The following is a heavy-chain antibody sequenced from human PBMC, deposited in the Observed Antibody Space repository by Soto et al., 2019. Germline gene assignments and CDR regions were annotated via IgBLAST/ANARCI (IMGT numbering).Heavy chain of an antibody. Sequence: GASVKVSCKASGYTFTSYGISWVRQAPGQGLEWMGWISAYNGNRNYVQKLQGRVTMTTDTSTSTAYMELRSLRSDDTAVYYCARSLWKQLDPDDAFDIWGQGTMVTVSS. D-gene: IGHD6-13*01. J-gene: IGHJ3*02. CDR3: ARSLWKQLDPDDAFDI. V-gene: IGHV1-18*01. CDR1: GYTFTSYG. CDR2: ISAYNGNR.